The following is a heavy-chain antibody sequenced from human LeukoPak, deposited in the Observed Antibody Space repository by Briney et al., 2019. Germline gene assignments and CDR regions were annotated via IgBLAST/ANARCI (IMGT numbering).Heavy chain of an antibody. CDR3: AKDPYSSGSGISWGWLDP. CDR1: GYTFTSYD. V-gene: IGHV1-8*03. CDR2: MNPNSGNT. J-gene: IGHJ5*02. Sequence: ASVKVSCKASGYTFTSYDINWVRQATGQGLEWMGWMNPNSGNTGYAQKFQGRVTITRNTSISTAYMELSSLRSEDTAIYYCAKDPYSSGSGISWGWLDPWGQGTLVTVSS. D-gene: IGHD3-10*01.